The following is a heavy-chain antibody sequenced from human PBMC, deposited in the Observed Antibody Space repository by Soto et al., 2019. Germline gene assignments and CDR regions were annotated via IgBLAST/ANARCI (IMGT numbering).Heavy chain of an antibody. CDR3: ARDYYDGSASYGLGI. V-gene: IGHV1-2*04. CDR1: GYTFTGYY. D-gene: IGHD3-16*01. J-gene: IGHJ3*02. Sequence: QVHLVQSGAEVKKPGASVTVSCRASGYTFTGYYIHWVRQAPGQGLEWVGWINPNSGGANIAQKFQGWVTMTRDTSTTTTNVELSSLRSNDSAGYYCARDYYDGSASYGLGIWGQGTLVTVAS. CDR2: INPNSGGA.